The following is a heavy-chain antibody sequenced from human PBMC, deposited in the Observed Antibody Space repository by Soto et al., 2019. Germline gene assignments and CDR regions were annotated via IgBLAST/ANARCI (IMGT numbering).Heavy chain of an antibody. Sequence: PVKVSCKASGGTFSSYAISCVRQPPGQWLEWMGWIIPIFGTANYAQKFQGRVTITADKSTSTAYMELRSLRSEDTAVYYCARESQGWLVLEATEWFHPWGQGTLV. CDR2: IIPIFGTA. V-gene: IGHV1-69*06. CDR1: GGTFSSYA. CDR3: ARESQGWLVLEATEWFHP. D-gene: IGHD5-12*01. J-gene: IGHJ5*02.